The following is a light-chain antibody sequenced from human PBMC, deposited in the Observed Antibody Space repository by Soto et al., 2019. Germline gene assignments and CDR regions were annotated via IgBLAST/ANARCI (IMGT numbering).Light chain of an antibody. CDR1: QTISGT. J-gene: IGKJ1*01. CDR3: LQYDHWSWT. CDR2: GAS. Sequence: EIVMTQSPATLSVSPGGRDTLSCRASQTISGTLAWYQQKPGQAPRLLIHGASTRAPGFPARFSGSGSGTDFTLTISSLHSEDFEVYYGLQYDHWSWTFGQGPKVDIK. V-gene: IGKV3-15*01.